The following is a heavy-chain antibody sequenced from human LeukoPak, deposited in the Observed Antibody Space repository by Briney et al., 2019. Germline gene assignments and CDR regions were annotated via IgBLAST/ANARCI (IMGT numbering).Heavy chain of an antibody. Sequence: GGSLRLSCAASGFTFSDYYMSWIRQAPGKGLEWVSGVSGSGGSTYYADSVKGRFTISRDNSKNTLYLQMNSLRAEDTAVYYCAKVRAPLWGKDYWGQGTLVTVSS. D-gene: IGHD3-16*01. J-gene: IGHJ4*02. V-gene: IGHV3-23*01. CDR1: GFTFSDYY. CDR2: VSGSGGST. CDR3: AKVRAPLWGKDY.